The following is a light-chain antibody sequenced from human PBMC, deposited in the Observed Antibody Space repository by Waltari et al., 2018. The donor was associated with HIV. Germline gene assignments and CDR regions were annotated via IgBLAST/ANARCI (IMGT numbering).Light chain of an antibody. Sequence: DVVMTQSPLSLPVTLGQPASISCRSSQSLVYSDGNTYLNWFQQRPGQSPRRLIYNVSNRDSWVPDRFSGSGSGTDFTLKISRVEAEDVGVYYCMQGTHWPPFTFGPGTKVHIK. CDR3: MQGTHWPPFT. J-gene: IGKJ3*01. CDR2: NVS. V-gene: IGKV2-30*01. CDR1: QSLVYSDGNTY.